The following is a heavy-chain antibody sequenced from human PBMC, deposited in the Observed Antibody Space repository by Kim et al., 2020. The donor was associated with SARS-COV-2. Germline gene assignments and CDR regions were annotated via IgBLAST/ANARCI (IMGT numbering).Heavy chain of an antibody. D-gene: IGHD1-26*01. Sequence: GGSLRLSCAASGFTFSSYGMHWVRQAPGKGLEWVAIISYDGYNKYYAYSVKGRFTISRDNSKNTLYLQLNSLRAEDTAVYYCARRGVLGTTAHYYFGMDVWRPATTVTVS. CDR2: ISYDGYNK. CDR1: GFTFSSYG. V-gene: IGHV3-30*03. J-gene: IGHJ6*02. CDR3: ARRGVLGTTAHYYFGMDV.